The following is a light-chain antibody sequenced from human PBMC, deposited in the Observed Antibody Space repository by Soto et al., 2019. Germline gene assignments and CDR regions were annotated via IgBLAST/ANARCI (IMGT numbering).Light chain of an antibody. CDR2: DAS. CDR1: QSVSSY. V-gene: IGKV3-11*01. J-gene: IGKJ4*01. CDR3: QQLLT. Sequence: EIVLTQSPATLSLSPGERATLSCRASQSVSSYLAWYQQKPGQAPRLLIYDASNRATGIPARFSGSGSGTDFTLTISSLEAEDFAVYYCQQLLTFGGGTKVEIK.